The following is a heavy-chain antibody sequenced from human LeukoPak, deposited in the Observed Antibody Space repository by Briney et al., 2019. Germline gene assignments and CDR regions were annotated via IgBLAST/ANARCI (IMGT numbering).Heavy chain of an antibody. Sequence: SETLSLTCTVSGGSVSSGSYYWSWIRQPPGKGLEWFGYIYYSGSTNYNPSLKSRITMSVDTSKNQFSLKLSSVTAADTAVYYCARLGSGYPTPDYWGQGTLVTVSS. CDR1: GGSVSSGSYY. CDR2: IYYSGST. CDR3: ARLGSGYPTPDY. J-gene: IGHJ4*02. D-gene: IGHD6-19*01. V-gene: IGHV4-61*01.